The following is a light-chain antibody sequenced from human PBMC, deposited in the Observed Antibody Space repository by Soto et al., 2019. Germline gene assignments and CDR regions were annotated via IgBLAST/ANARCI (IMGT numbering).Light chain of an antibody. CDR2: GAS. V-gene: IGKV3-20*01. CDR3: QQYASFPT. J-gene: IGKJ1*01. CDR1: QSVSSSY. Sequence: EIVLTQSPGTLSLSPGERATLSCRASQSVSSSYLAWYQQKPGQAPRLLIYGASSRATGIPDRFSGSGSGTDFTLTISRLEPEDFAVYYCQQYASFPTFGQGTKVDIK.